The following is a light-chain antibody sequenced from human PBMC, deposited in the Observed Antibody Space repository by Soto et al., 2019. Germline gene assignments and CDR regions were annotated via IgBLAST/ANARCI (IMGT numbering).Light chain of an antibody. J-gene: IGKJ1*01. CDR1: QSIRKW. V-gene: IGKV1-5*03. CDR3: QQFDSDPWT. Sequence: DIQMTQSPSTLSASVGDRVTITCRASQSIRKWLAWYQQKPGRAPKLLIYTTSSLESGVPSRFSGSGSGTEFALAISSLQPDDFATYCGQQFDSDPWTFGPGTTVDIK. CDR2: TTS.